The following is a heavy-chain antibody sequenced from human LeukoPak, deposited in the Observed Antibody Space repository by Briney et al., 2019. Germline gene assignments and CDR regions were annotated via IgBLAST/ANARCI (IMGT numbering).Heavy chain of an antibody. Sequence: SETLSLTCTVSGDSISSSSYYWGWIRQPPGRGLEWIGNIYHSGNTYYNPSLKSRVTISVDTSKNQFSLKLSSVTAADTAVYYCARFISAGVYYFDYWGQGTLVTVSS. J-gene: IGHJ4*02. CDR1: GDSISSSSYY. CDR2: IYHSGNT. CDR3: ARFISAGVYYFDY. V-gene: IGHV4-39*07. D-gene: IGHD2-15*01.